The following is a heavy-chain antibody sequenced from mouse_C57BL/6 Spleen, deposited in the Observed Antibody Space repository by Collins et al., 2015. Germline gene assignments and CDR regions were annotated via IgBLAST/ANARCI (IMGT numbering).Heavy chain of an antibody. CDR1: GFTFSSYG. J-gene: IGHJ3*01. Sequence: EVQLVESGGDLVKPGGSLKLSCAASGFTFSSYGMSWVRQTPDKRLEWVATISSGGSYTYYPDSVKGRFTISRDNAKNTLYLQMSSLKSEDTAMYYCARSPSTMITKGFAYWGQGTLVTVSA. CDR3: ARSPSTMITKGFAY. D-gene: IGHD2-4*01. V-gene: IGHV5-6*01. CDR2: ISSGGSYT.